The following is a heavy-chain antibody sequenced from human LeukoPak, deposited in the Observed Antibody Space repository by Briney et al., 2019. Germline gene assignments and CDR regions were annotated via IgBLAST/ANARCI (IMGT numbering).Heavy chain of an antibody. CDR2: IYYSGNT. J-gene: IGHJ3*02. V-gene: IGHV4-39*07. D-gene: IGHD3-22*01. CDR1: GGSISTSAYY. Sequence: SETLSLTCIVSGGSISTSAYYWGWIRQPPGEGLQWIGSIYYSGNTYYNSSPKSRVTISVDTSTSQFSLRLSSVTAADTAVYYCVREAAAYYYDSSGYYRQTEAFDIWGQGRMVTVSS. CDR3: VREAAAYYYDSSGYYRQTEAFDI.